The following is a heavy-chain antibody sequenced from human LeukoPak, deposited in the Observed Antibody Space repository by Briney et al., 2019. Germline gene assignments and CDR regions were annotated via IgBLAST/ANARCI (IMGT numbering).Heavy chain of an antibody. V-gene: IGHV1-8*01. D-gene: IGHD3-10*01. J-gene: IGHJ6*03. CDR2: MNPNSGNT. CDR1: GYTFTSYD. CDR3: ARGTESYGSGSNYYYYMDV. Sequence: ASVKVSCKASGYTFTSYDINWVRQATGQRLEWMGWMNPNSGNTGYAQKFQGRVTMTRNTSISTAYMELSSLRSEDTAVYYCARGTESYGSGSNYYYYMDVWGKGTTVTVSS.